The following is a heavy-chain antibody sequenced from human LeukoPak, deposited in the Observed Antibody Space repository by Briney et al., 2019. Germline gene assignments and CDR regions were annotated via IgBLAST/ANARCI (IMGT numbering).Heavy chain of an antibody. CDR1: GGSISSYY. CDR2: IYYSGST. V-gene: IGHV4-59*01. CDR3: ARGARYPGN. Sequence: SETLSLTCTVSGGSISSYYWSWIRQPPGKGLEWIGYIYYSGSTNYNPPLKSRVTISVDTSKGQFSLTVNSVTAADTAVYYCARGARYPGNWGQGTLVTVSS. J-gene: IGHJ4*02. D-gene: IGHD3-10*01.